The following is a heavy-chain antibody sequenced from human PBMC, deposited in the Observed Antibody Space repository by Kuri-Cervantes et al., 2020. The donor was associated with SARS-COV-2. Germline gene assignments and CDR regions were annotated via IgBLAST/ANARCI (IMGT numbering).Heavy chain of an antibody. CDR3: ARGVVWFDP. Sequence: ESLKISCTVSGGSISSHYWSWIRQPPGKGLEWIGYIYYSGSTNYNPSLKSRVTISVDTSKNQFSLKLSSVTAADTAVYYCARGVVWFDPWGQGTLVTVSS. V-gene: IGHV4-59*08. CDR1: GGSISSHY. D-gene: IGHD3-3*01. J-gene: IGHJ5*02. CDR2: IYYSGST.